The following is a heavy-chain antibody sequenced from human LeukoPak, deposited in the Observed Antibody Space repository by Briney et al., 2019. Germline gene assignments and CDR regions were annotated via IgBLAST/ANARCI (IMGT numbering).Heavy chain of an antibody. D-gene: IGHD5-18*01. V-gene: IGHV3-23*01. CDR2: ISGSGGRT. CDR3: AKRIQSAMATGY. CDR1: GFTFSSYV. J-gene: IGHJ4*02. Sequence: GGSLRLSCAASGFTFSSYVMSWVRQAPGKGLEWVSAISGSGGRTYYADSVKGRFTISRDNSKNTLYLQMNSLRAEDTAVYYCAKRIQSAMATGYWGQGTLVTVSS.